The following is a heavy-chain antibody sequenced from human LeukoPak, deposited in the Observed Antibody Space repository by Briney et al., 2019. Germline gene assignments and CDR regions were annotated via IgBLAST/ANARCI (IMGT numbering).Heavy chain of an antibody. Sequence: GGSLRLSCEASGFTFSHFAMHWVRQAPGKGLEWVAVISYDGKKNYYADSVKGRFTLSRDDSQNTVYLQMYSLRDDDTALYYCVSYKYASSGSPFSWGQGTLVTVSS. V-gene: IGHV3-30*04. D-gene: IGHD3-22*01. CDR3: VSYKYASSGSPFS. CDR1: GFTFSHFA. CDR2: ISYDGKKN. J-gene: IGHJ5*02.